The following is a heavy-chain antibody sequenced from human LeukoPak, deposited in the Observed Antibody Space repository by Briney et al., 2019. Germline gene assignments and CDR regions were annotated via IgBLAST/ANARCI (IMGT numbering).Heavy chain of an antibody. J-gene: IGHJ4*02. D-gene: IGHD3-10*01. CDR1: GYTFTGYY. CDR3: ARDLLGSDYYGSGSCPDY. CDR2: INPNSGGT. V-gene: IGHV1-2*02. Sequence: GASVKVSCKASGYTFTGYYMHWVRQAPGQGLEWMGWINPNSGGTNYAQKFQGRVTMTRDTSISTAYMELSRLRSDDTAVYYCARDLLGSDYYGSGSCPDYWGQGTLVTVSS.